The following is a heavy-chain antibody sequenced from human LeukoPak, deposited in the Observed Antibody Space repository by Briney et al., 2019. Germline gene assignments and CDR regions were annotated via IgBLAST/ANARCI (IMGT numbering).Heavy chain of an antibody. CDR3: ARDEVTTPRD. D-gene: IGHD4-17*01. Sequence: GGSLRLSCAASEVTFSSYGMHWVRQAPGKGLEWVAVMWYDGSNKYYADSVKGRFTISRDNSKNTLYLQMHRLRAEDTAVYYCARDEVTTPRDWGQGTLVTVSS. V-gene: IGHV3-33*01. CDR1: EVTFSSYG. CDR2: MWYDGSNK. J-gene: IGHJ4*02.